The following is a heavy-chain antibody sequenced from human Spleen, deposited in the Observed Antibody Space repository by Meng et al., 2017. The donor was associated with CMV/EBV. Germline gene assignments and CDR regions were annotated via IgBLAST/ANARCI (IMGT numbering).Heavy chain of an antibody. J-gene: IGHJ4*02. CDR2: IYVNGNT. V-gene: IGHV3-66*03. CDR1: GLLVSTNY. Sequence: GESLKISCAASGLLVSTNYMGWVRQAPGKELEWVSIIYVNGNTYYADSVKGRFTISRDSSKQTHLLQLTGLRPEDTGVYYCVREDLGIDYWGQGTLVTVSS. CDR3: VREDLGIDY.